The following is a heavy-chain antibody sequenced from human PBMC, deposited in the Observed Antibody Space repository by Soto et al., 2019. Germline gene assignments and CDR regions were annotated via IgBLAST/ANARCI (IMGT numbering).Heavy chain of an antibody. CDR3: ARHPGRNSRGYSYGKYNWFDP. V-gene: IGHV4-39*01. D-gene: IGHD5-18*01. CDR1: GGSISSSSYY. Sequence: QLQLQESGPGLVKPSETLSLTCTVSGGSISSSSYYWGWIRQPPGKGLEWIGSIYYSGSTYYNPSLKSRVTISVDTSKNQFSLKLSSVTAADTAVYYCARHPGRNSRGYSYGKYNWFDPWGQGTLVTVSS. CDR2: IYYSGST. J-gene: IGHJ5*02.